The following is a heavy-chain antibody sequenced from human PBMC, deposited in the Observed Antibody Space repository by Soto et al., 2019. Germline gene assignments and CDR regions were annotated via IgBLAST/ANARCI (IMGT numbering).Heavy chain of an antibody. CDR3: GRQGNWYWFGP. CDR1: GDSLNSTSDY. J-gene: IGHJ5*02. D-gene: IGHD1-1*01. CDR2: IYYEGST. V-gene: IGHV4-39*01. Sequence: PSDTLCLTCTVSGDSLNSTSDYWGWIRHPPGKALECIGSIYYEGSTYYNPSLNSRATISVDTSKSQFSLRLSSGTAADTTVYYCGRQGNWYWFGPWGQGTLVT.